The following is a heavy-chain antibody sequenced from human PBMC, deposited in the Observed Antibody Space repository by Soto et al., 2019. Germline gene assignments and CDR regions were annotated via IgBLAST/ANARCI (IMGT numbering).Heavy chain of an antibody. CDR3: ARDREIEDACDS. CDR1: GFILSRYS. Sequence: GPLRLSWAASGFILSRYSMNWVCQAPEKGMEWVSSISSSSSYLYYADSVKVRFTISRDNAKNSLYLQMNSLRAEDTAGYYCARDREIEDACDSGGRGTMGIVSS. V-gene: IGHV3-21*01. J-gene: IGHJ3*02. CDR2: ISSSSSYL.